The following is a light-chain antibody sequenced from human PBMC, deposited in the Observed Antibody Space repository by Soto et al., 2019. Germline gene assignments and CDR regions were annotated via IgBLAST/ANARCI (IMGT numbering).Light chain of an antibody. V-gene: IGKV3-20*01. CDR1: QRGSASH. CDR3: QQYGSSPWT. Sequence: ETGLTQSPATLSLSPGERATLSCTASQRGSASHLAWYQQKPGQAPRLRIYGASSRATGIPDRLSGRGSGTDFTLTIGRLETRDFAVDYCQQYGSSPWTFGQGTKV. J-gene: IGKJ1*01. CDR2: GAS.